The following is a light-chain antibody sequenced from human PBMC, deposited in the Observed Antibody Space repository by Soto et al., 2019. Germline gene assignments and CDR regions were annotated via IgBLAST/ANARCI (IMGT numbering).Light chain of an antibody. V-gene: IGKV3-20*01. Sequence: EIVLTHSPVTLSLSPGERVTLSCRASRSFASSYLGWYQQKPGQAPRLLIYAASTRATGIPDRFSGSGSATDFTLTISRLEPEDFAVYYCQQFSSYPLTFGGGTKVDIK. CDR3: QQFSSYPLT. CDR2: AAS. J-gene: IGKJ4*01. CDR1: RSFASSY.